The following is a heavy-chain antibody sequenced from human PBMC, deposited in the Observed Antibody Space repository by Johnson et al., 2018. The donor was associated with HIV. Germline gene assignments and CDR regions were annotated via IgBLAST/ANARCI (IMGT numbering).Heavy chain of an antibody. Sequence: VQLVESVGGVVQPGGSLRLSCVASGFTFSNYGMHWVRQAPGKVLEWVAFIRYDGSNKYYADSVKGQFTISRDNSKNTLYLQMRSLRGEDTAVYYCAKDERQLGGWSHAFDMWGQGTKVSVSS. CDR1: GFTFSNYG. CDR2: IRYDGSNK. J-gene: IGHJ3*02. V-gene: IGHV3-30*02. D-gene: IGHD7-27*01. CDR3: AKDERQLGGWSHAFDM.